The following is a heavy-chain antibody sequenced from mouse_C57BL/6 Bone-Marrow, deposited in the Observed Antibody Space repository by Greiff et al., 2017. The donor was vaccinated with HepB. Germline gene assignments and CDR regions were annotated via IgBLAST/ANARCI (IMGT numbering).Heavy chain of an antibody. Sequence: EVKVEESGTVLARPGASVKMSCKTSGYTFTSYWMHWVKQRPGQGLEWIGAIYPGNSDTSYNQKFKGKAKLTAVTSASTAYMELSSLTNEDSAVYYCTVLYGNFSWFAYWGQGTLVTVSA. D-gene: IGHD2-1*01. J-gene: IGHJ3*01. CDR1: GYTFTSYW. CDR2: IYPGNSDT. CDR3: TVLYGNFSWFAY. V-gene: IGHV1-5*01.